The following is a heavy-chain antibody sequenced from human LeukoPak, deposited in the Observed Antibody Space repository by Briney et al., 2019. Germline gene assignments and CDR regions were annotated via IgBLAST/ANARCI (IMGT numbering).Heavy chain of an antibody. D-gene: IGHD6-19*01. CDR1: GFTFSSYW. Sequence: GGSLRLSCAASGFTFSSYWMSWVRQAPGKGLEWVANIKEDGSDKYYMDSVKGRFTTSRDNAKNSLYLQMNSLRAEDIAVYYCARAKEDASGCLDYWGQGTLVTFSS. J-gene: IGHJ4*02. CDR2: IKEDGSDK. V-gene: IGHV3-7*02. CDR3: ARAKEDASGCLDY.